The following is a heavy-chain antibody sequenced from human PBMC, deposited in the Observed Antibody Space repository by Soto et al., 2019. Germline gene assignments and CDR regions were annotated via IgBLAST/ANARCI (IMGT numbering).Heavy chain of an antibody. CDR2: IHPSGGGS. V-gene: IGHV1-46*02. J-gene: IGHJ4*02. Sequence: KVSCKPSGYTLNTYYLHWVRQAPGQGLEWMGIIHPSGGGSTYAQKFLGRVTMTRDTSTSTVFMELSSLRSADTAVYYCARGGHIAVVTDSFDYWGQGTLLTVSS. D-gene: IGHD2-21*02. CDR1: GYTLNTYY. CDR3: ARGGHIAVVTDSFDY.